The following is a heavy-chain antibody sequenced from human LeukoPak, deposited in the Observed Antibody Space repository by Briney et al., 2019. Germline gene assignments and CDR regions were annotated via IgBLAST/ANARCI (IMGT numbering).Heavy chain of an antibody. D-gene: IGHD6-13*01. V-gene: IGHV3-15*01. Sequence: PGGSLRLSCAASGFTFSNAWMSWVRQAPGKGLEWVGRIKSKTDGGTTDYAAPVKGRFTISRDDSKNTLYLQMNSLKTEDTAVYYCTTSYYYSSSSHGGDYYYYYMDVWGKGTTVTVSS. CDR1: GFTFSNAW. CDR3: TTSYYYSSSSHGGDYYYYYMDV. J-gene: IGHJ6*03. CDR2: IKSKTDGGTT.